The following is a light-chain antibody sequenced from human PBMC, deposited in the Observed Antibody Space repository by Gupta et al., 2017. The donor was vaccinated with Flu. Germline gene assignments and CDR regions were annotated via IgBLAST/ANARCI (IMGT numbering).Light chain of an antibody. Sequence: QSVLTQPPSASGTPGQTVTIPCSGSSSSIGSNYVFWYQQLPGTAPKLLIYRNNQRPSGVPDRFSGSKSGTSASLAISGLRSEDEADYYCATWDDSLSGWVFGGGTKLTVL. CDR3: ATWDDSLSGWV. J-gene: IGLJ3*02. CDR1: SSSIGSNY. V-gene: IGLV1-47*01. CDR2: RNN.